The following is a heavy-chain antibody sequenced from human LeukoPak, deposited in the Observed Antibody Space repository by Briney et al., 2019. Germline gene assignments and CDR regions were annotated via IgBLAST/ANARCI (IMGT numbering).Heavy chain of an antibody. V-gene: IGHV3-21*01. CDR3: GRAFPPLRTSSAGDL. J-gene: IGHJ1*01. Sequence: GGPLRLSCSASGFSFSDYDMNWVRQAPGKGLEWVSAISGRSSHVYYGESVKGRFTISRDNAKNSLYLQLDSLGVEDTAVYYCGRAFPPLRTSSAGDLWGQGTLVTVSS. CDR2: ISGRSSHV. D-gene: IGHD3-16*01. CDR1: GFSFSDYD.